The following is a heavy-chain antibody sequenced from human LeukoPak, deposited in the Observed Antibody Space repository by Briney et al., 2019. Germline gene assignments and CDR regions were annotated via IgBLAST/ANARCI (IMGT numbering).Heavy chain of an antibody. J-gene: IGHJ4*02. CDR3: ARETSGSYFSD. V-gene: IGHV3-66*01. CDR2: IYSGGST. D-gene: IGHD1-26*01. CDR1: GFTVSSNY. Sequence: GGSLRLSCAASGFTVSSNYMSWVRQAPGKGLEWVSVIYSGGSTYYADSVKGRFTISRDNSKNTLYLQMNSLRAEDTAVYYCARETSGSYFSDWGQGTLVTVSS.